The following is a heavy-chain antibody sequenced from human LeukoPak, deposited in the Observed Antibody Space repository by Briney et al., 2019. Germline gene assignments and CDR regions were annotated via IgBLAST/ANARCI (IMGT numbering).Heavy chain of an antibody. V-gene: IGHV1-24*01. D-gene: IGHD6-13*01. CDR1: GYTLTELS. J-gene: IGHJ4*02. Sequence: ASVKVSCKVSGYTLTELSMHWVRQAPGKGLEWMGGFDPEDGETIYAQKFQGRVTMTEDTSTDTAYMELSSLRSEDTAVYYCATAHPMAAAGTEFDYWGQGTLVTVSS. CDR3: ATAHPMAAAGTEFDY. CDR2: FDPEDGET.